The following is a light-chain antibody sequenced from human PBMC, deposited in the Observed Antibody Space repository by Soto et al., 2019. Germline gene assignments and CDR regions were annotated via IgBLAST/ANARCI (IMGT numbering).Light chain of an antibody. J-gene: IGLJ3*02. CDR3: SSFASSNTWV. Sequence: SALTQPPSASGSPGQSVTISCTGTSSDVGAYNYVSWYQQHAGKAPKLVIYEVTKRPSGVPDRFSGSKSANTASLTVSGLQAEVEADYYCSSFASSNTWVFGGGTKLTVL. CDR1: SSDVGAYNY. CDR2: EVT. V-gene: IGLV2-8*01.